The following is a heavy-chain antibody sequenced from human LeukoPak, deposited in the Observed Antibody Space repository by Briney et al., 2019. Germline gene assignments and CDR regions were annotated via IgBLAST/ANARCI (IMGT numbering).Heavy chain of an antibody. D-gene: IGHD5-18*01. CDR1: GGSISSGDYY. Sequence: SETLSLTCTVSGGSISSGDYYWSWIRQPPGKGLEWIGYIYYSGSTYYNPSLKSRVTISVDTSKNQFSLKLSSVTAADTVVYYCAGRQRGLFDYWGQGTLVTVSS. J-gene: IGHJ4*02. CDR2: IYYSGST. V-gene: IGHV4-30-4*01. CDR3: AGRQRGLFDY.